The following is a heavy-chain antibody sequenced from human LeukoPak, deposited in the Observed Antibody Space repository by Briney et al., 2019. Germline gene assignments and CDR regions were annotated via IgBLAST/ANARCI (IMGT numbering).Heavy chain of an antibody. CDR2: ISGSGGST. D-gene: IGHD2-21*01. J-gene: IGHJ6*03. CDR1: RFTFTTYS. V-gene: IGHV3-23*01. CDR3: AKEIPLYYYYMDV. Sequence: GGSLRLSCAASRFTFTTYSMNWVRQAPGKGLEWVSAISGSGGSTYYADSVKGRFTISRDNSKNTLYLQMNSLRAEDTAVYYCAKEIPLYYYYMDVWGKGTTVTVSS.